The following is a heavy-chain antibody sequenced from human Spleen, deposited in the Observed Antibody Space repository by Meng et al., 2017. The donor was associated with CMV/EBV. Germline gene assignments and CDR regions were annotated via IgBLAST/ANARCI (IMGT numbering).Heavy chain of an antibody. J-gene: IGHJ6*02. CDR2: INPNSGGT. Sequence: ASVKVSYKASGYTFTGYYMHWVRQAPGQGLEWMGWINPNSGGTNYAQKFQGRVTMTRDTSISTAYMELSRLRSDDTAVYYCARGLQGSFFYGMDVWGQGTTVTVSS. CDR1: GYTFTGYY. D-gene: IGHD3-10*01. CDR3: ARGLQGSFFYGMDV. V-gene: IGHV1-2*02.